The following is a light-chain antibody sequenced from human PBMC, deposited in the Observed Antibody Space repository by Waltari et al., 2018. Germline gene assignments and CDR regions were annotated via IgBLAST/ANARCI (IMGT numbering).Light chain of an antibody. CDR2: GAS. CDR3: QQYGSSPSLT. CDR1: QSVSSSY. V-gene: IGKV3-20*01. Sequence: EIVLTQSPGTLSLSPGERATLSCRASQSVSSSYLAWYQQKPGQAPRLLIYGASSRATGIPDRFSGSGSGTDFTLTISRLEPEDFAVYYCQQYGSSPSLTFGQGTKLEI. J-gene: IGKJ2*01.